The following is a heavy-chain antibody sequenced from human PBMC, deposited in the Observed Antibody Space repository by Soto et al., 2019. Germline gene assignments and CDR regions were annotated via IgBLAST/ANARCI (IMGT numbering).Heavy chain of an antibody. J-gene: IGHJ6*02. V-gene: IGHV1-69*04. D-gene: IGHD1-1*01. CDR2: IIPILGIA. CDR3: ARIYKGYYYYGMDV. Sequence: SVKVSCKASGYTFTSYDINWVRQAPGQGLEWMGRIIPILGIANYAQKFQGRVTITADKSTSTAYMELSSLRSEDTAVYYCARIYKGYYYYGMDVWGQGTTVTVSS. CDR1: GYTFTSYD.